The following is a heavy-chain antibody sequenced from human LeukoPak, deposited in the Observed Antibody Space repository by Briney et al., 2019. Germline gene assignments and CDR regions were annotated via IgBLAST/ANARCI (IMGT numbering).Heavy chain of an antibody. D-gene: IGHD2-2*02. CDR1: GGTFSSYA. CDR3: AREDIVVPAAIDY. CDR2: IIPILGIA. J-gene: IGHJ4*02. Sequence: ASVKVSCKASGGTFSSYAISWVRQAPGQGLEWMGRIIPILGIANYAQKFQGRVTITADKSTSTAYMELSRLRSDDTAVYYCAREDIVVPAAIDYWGQGTLVTVSS. V-gene: IGHV1-69*04.